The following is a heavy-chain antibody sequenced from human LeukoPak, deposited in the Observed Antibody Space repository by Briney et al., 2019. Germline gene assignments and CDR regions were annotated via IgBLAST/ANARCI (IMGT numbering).Heavy chain of an antibody. J-gene: IGHJ4*02. CDR3: ARGSSRFDC. CDR1: GGSISRYY. Sequence: SETLSLTCTVSGGSISRYYWSWIRQPAGKGLEWIGRIYTSGSTNYNPSLKSRVTMSIDTSMNQFSLKVTSVTAADTAVYYCARGSSRFDCWGQGTLVTVSS. D-gene: IGHD6-13*01. CDR2: IYTSGST. V-gene: IGHV4-4*07.